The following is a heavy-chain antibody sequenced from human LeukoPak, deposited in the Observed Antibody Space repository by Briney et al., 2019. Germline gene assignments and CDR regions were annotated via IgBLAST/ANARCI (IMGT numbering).Heavy chain of an antibody. D-gene: IGHD5-18*01. Sequence: GGSLRLSCVASGITFSNYAVGWVRQAPEKGLDWVSVISGSAHKIRYADSVKGRFTISRDNSENIVYLQMNNLRVEDTAVYYCAGRPTGYSSGYIHWGQGTLVTVSS. CDR3: AGRPTGYSSGYIH. J-gene: IGHJ4*02. CDR1: GITFSNYA. V-gene: IGHV3-23*01. CDR2: ISGSAHKI.